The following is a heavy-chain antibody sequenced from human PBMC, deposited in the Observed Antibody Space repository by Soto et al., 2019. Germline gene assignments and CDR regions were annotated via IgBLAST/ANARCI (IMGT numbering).Heavy chain of an antibody. J-gene: IGHJ4*02. Sequence: PSETLSLTCAVYGGSFSGYYLSWIRQPPGKGLEWIGEINHSGSTNYNPSLKSRVTISVDTSKNQFSLKLSSVTAADTAVYYCATTQSYSGYEFDYWGQGTLVTVSS. CDR3: ATTQSYSGYEFDY. V-gene: IGHV4-34*01. CDR1: GGSFSGYY. D-gene: IGHD5-12*01. CDR2: INHSGST.